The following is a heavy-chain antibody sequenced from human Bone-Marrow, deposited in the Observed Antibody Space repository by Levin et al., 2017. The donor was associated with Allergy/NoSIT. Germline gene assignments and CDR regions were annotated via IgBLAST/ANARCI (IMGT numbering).Heavy chain of an antibody. CDR2: IRTKDATT. CDR1: GFNFRDSA. CDR3: ARHIVISPAAIRKGAFDV. V-gene: IGHV3-23*01. Sequence: GGSLRLSCATSGFNFRDSAMSWVRQVPGKGLEWVSSIRTKDATTYYADSVKGRFTISRDNSKDTLHLQMNSLTAADTALYYCARHIVISPAAIRKGAFDVWGQGTTVAVSS. D-gene: IGHD2-2*01. J-gene: IGHJ3*01.